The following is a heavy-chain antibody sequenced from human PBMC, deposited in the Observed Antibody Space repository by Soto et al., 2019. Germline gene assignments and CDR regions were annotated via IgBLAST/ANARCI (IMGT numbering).Heavy chain of an antibody. D-gene: IGHD2-8*01. CDR1: GFTFSTYA. CDR3: AGRYCTNGVCYTNYYSYIDV. CDR2: ITTSGGNT. J-gene: IGHJ6*03. V-gene: IGHV3-23*01. Sequence: EVQLLESGGCLVQPGGSLRLSCAASGFTFSTYAMSWVRQAPGKGLEWVSTITTSGGNTYYADSVQGRFTISRDNSKNTLYLQMNSLRAEDTAVYYCAGRYCTNGVCYTNYYSYIDVWGKGTTVTVSS.